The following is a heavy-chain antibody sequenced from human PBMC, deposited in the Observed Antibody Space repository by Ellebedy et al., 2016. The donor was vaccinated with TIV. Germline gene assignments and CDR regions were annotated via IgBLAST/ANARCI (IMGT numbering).Heavy chain of an antibody. D-gene: IGHD4-17*01. CDR2: VYRDDAS. CDR1: GFTFSGSY. J-gene: IGHJ4*02. CDR3: ARGREGYGDYPY. V-gene: IGHV3-53*01. Sequence: GESLKISCAASGFTFSGSYMSWVRQAPGKRLEWVSVVYRDDASYYADSVKGRFTISRDISRNTLYLQMNSLRAEDTAVYYCARGREGYGDYPYWGPGTLVTVSS.